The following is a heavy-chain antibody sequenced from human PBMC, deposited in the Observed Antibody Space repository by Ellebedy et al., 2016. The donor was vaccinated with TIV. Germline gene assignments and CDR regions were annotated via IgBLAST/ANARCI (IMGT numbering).Heavy chain of an antibody. D-gene: IGHD3-10*01. CDR2: MYYSGTT. J-gene: IGHJ4*02. CDR1: GGSVKSSSYY. V-gene: IGHV4-39*07. Sequence: MPSETLSLTCTVSGGSVKSSSYYWGWIRQPPGKGLEWIGSMYYSGTTNHNPSLKSRVTISVGTSKRQFSLKLTSVTAADTAVYYCARDRYGKGVFDGYWGQGTLVTVSS. CDR3: ARDRYGKGVFDGY.